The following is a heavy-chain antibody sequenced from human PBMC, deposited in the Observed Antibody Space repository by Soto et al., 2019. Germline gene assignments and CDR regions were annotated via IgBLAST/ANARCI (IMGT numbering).Heavy chain of an antibody. J-gene: IGHJ4*02. CDR2: IIPILGIA. V-gene: IGHV1-69*04. D-gene: IGHD3-22*01. Sequence: SVKVSCKASGGTFSSYTISWVRQAPGQGLEWMGRIIPILGIANYAQKFQGRVTITADKSTSTAYMELSSLRSEDTAVYYCAREERDSSGSLIDYWGQGTLVTVSS. CDR1: GGTFSSYT. CDR3: AREERDSSGSLIDY.